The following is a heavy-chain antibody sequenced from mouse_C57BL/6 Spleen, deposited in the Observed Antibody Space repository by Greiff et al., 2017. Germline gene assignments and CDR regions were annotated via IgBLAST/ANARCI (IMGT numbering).Heavy chain of an antibody. V-gene: IGHV5-17*01. Sequence: EVHLVESGGGLVKPGGSLKLSCAASGFTFSDYGMHWVRQAPEKGLEWVAYISSGSSTIYYADTVKGRFTISRDNAKNTLFLQMTSLRSEDTAMYYCARAMVTTHYFDYWGQGTTLTVSS. CDR1: GFTFSDYG. D-gene: IGHD2-3*01. CDR2: ISSGSSTI. J-gene: IGHJ2*01. CDR3: ARAMVTTHYFDY.